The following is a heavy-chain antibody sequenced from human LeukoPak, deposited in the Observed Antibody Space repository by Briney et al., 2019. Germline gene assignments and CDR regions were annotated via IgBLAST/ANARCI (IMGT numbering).Heavy chain of an antibody. CDR3: AKDRRGGQLWSQTDS. CDR1: GFTFDDFD. D-gene: IGHD3-16*01. J-gene: IGHJ4*02. Sequence: GGSLRLSCAASGFTFDDFDMHWVRQATGKGLEWVSHISGDGGTTYYTDSVKGRFTISRDNSNSSLYLQMNSLRAEDSALYYCAKDRRGGQLWSQTDSWGQGTLVTVSS. CDR2: ISGDGGTT. V-gene: IGHV3-43*02.